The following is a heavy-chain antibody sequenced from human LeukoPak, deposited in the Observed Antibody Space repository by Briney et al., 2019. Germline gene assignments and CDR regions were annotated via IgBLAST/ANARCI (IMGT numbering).Heavy chain of an antibody. CDR1: GFTFSSYA. V-gene: IGHV3-23*01. CDR2: ISAGGGST. D-gene: IGHD6-19*01. J-gene: IGHJ4*02. Sequence: GGSLRLSCAASGFTFSSYAMSWVRQAPGKGLDWVSSISAGGGSTYYADSVKGRFTIPRDNSKNTLYLQMNSLRAEDTAIYYCAKVLGSGSGYPIDYWGQGTLVTVSS. CDR3: AKVLGSGSGYPIDY.